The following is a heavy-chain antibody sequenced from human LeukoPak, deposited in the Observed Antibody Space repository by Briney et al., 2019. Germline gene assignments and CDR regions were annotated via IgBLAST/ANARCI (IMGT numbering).Heavy chain of an antibody. J-gene: IGHJ6*02. CDR1: GYTFTSYG. CDR3: ARAEERGYYYGSGVVLPDYYYYGMDV. V-gene: IGHV1-18*01. D-gene: IGHD3-10*01. Sequence: ASVKVSCKASGYTFTSYGISWVRQAPGQGLEWMGWISAYNGNTNYAQKLQGRVTMTTDTSTSTAYMELRSLRSDDTAVYYCARAEERGYYYGSGVVLPDYYYYGMDVWGQGTTVTVSS. CDR2: ISAYNGNT.